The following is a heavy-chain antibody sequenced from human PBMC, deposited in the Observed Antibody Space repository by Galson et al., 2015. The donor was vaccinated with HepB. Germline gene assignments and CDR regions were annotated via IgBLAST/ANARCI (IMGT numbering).Heavy chain of an antibody. CDR1: GDSVSRNSAA. V-gene: IGHV6-1*01. Sequence: CAISGDSVSRNSAAWNWIRQSPSRGLERLGRTYYRSKWYNDYAVSVKSRITINPDTSKNQFSLQLKSVTPEDTAVYYCARAYCGPDCSFFDYWGQRTLVTVSS. CDR3: ARAYCGPDCSFFDY. J-gene: IGHJ4*02. D-gene: IGHD2-21*01. CDR2: TYYRSKWYN.